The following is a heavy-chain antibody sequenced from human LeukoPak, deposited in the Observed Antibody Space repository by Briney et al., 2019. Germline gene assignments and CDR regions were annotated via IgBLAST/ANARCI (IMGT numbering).Heavy chain of an antibody. CDR2: INPNSGGT. J-gene: IGHJ4*02. CDR3: ARDSSGYNHFDY. CDR1: GYTFTGYY. Sequence: GSVKVSCKASGYTFTGYYMHWVRQAPGQGLEWMGWINPNSGGTNYAQKFQGRVTMTRDTSISTAYMELSRLRSDDTAVYYCARDSSGYNHFDYWGQGTLVTVSP. V-gene: IGHV1-2*02. D-gene: IGHD6-19*01.